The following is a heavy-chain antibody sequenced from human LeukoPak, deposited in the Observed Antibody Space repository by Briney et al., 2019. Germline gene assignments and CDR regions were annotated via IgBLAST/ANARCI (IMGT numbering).Heavy chain of an antibody. J-gene: IGHJ6*03. CDR2: INPNSGGT. CDR3: ARDRFAAAYLYYFYMDV. CDR1: GYTFTDYY. V-gene: IGHV1-2*02. D-gene: IGHD2-15*01. Sequence: ASVKVSCKASGYTFTDYYMHWVRQAPGQGLEWMGWINPNSGGTNCAQKFQGRVTMTRDTSIATAYMELSSLRSDDTAVYYCARDRFAAAYLYYFYMDVWGKGTTVTVSS.